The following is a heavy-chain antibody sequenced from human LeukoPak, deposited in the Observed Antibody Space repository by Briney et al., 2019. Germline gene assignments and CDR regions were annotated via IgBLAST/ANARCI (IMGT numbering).Heavy chain of an antibody. Sequence: GGSLRLSCAASGFTFSNAWMSWVRQGPGKGLEWVGRIKSKTDGGTTDYAAPVKGRFTISRDDSKNTLYLQMNSLKTEDTAVYYCTTQRSRITMVRGVIRSDHWGQGTLVTVSS. CDR2: IKSKTDGGTT. V-gene: IGHV3-15*01. CDR1: GFTFSNAW. J-gene: IGHJ4*02. D-gene: IGHD3-10*01. CDR3: TTQRSRITMVRGVIRSDH.